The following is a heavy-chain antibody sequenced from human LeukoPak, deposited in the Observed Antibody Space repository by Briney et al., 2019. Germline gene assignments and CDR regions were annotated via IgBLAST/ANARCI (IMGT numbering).Heavy chain of an antibody. CDR3: ARGSGLYYYYGMDV. CDR2: IRYDGSNK. CDR1: GFTFSSYG. Sequence: GGSLRLSCAASGFTFSSYGMHWVRQAPGKGLEWVAFIRYDGSNKYYADSVKGRFTISRDNSKNTLYLQMSSLRVEDTAVYYCARGSGLYYYYGMDVWGQGTTVTVSS. V-gene: IGHV3-30*02. J-gene: IGHJ6*02.